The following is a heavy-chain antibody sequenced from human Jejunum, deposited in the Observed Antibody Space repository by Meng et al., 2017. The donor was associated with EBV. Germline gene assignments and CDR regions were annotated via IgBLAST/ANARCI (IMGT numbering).Heavy chain of an antibody. J-gene: IGHJ4*02. CDR2: ISSTTTYI. CDR3: ARYSSGWHSDVDY. V-gene: IGHV3-21*01. Sequence: EVQVVESGGGLVKPGGSLRLSCAASGFDFNIYALTWVRQAPGKGLEWVSVISSTTTYIYYADSVRGRFTISRDNAENSLYLQMNSLRADDTAVYYCARYSSGWHSDVDYWGQGTLVTVSS. CDR1: GFDFNIYA. D-gene: IGHD6-19*01.